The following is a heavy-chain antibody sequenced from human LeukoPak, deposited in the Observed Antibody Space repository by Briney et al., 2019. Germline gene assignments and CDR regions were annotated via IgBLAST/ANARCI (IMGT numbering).Heavy chain of an antibody. CDR3: ARPPYYYDSRARRDY. J-gene: IGHJ4*02. CDR1: GGSLSSYH. V-gene: IGHV4-59*01. CDR2: IYYSGST. Sequence: SETLSLTCTVSGGSLSSYHWSWIRQPPGKGREWIGYIYYSGSTNYNPSLKSRVTISVDTSKNQFSLKLSSVTAADTAVYYCARPPYYYDSRARRDYWSQGTLVTVSS. D-gene: IGHD3-22*01.